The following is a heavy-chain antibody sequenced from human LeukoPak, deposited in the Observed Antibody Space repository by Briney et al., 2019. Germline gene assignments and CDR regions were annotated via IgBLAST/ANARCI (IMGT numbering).Heavy chain of an antibody. D-gene: IGHD3-22*01. V-gene: IGHV1-2*02. J-gene: IGHJ4*02. CDR3: ARDFTMIVVVTSYYFDY. CDR2: INPNSGGT. CDR1: GYTFTGYY. Sequence: ASVKVSCKASGYTFTGYYMHWVRQAPGQGLEWMGWINPNSGGTNYAQKFQGRVTMTRDTSISIAYMELSRLRSDDTAVYYCARDFTMIVVVTSYYFDYWGQGTLVTVSS.